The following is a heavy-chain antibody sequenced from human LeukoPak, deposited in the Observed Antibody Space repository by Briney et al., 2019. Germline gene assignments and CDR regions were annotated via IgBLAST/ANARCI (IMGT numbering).Heavy chain of an antibody. J-gene: IGHJ4*02. D-gene: IGHD2-21*02. CDR2: IYDRGTT. Sequence: SETLSLTCTVSGFYVSSGYYWGWIRQPPGEGLQWIGSIYDRGTTYYNPSLKSRDSLSVDTSKNQFSLKLSPVTAADTAVYYCASSPRRVTATIYFDYWGQGTLVTASS. CDR1: GFYVSSGYY. CDR3: ASSPRRVTATIYFDY. V-gene: IGHV4-38-2*02.